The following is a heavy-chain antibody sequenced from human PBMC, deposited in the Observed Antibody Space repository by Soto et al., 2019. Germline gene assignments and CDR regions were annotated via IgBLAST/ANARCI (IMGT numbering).Heavy chain of an antibody. V-gene: IGHV3-43*01. D-gene: IGHD2-15*01. Sequence: EVQLVESGGVVVQPGGSLRLSCAASGFTFDDYTMHWVRQAPGKGLEWASLISWDGGSTYYADSVKGRFTISRDNSKNSLYLQMNSLRTEDTALYYCAKDSGGYCSGGSCYSDYYYGMDVWGQGTTVTVSS. J-gene: IGHJ6*02. CDR2: ISWDGGST. CDR1: GFTFDDYT. CDR3: AKDSGGYCSGGSCYSDYYYGMDV.